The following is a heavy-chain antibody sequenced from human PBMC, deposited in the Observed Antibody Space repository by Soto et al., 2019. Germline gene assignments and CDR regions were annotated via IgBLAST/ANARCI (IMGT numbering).Heavy chain of an antibody. V-gene: IGHV3-30-3*01. CDR3: ARERSSGYFDY. CDR1: GFTFSSYA. CDR2: IAYDGSNK. Sequence: QVQLVESGGGVVQPGRSLRLSCAASGFTFSSYAMHWVRQAPGKGLEWVAGIAYDGSNKYYADSVKGRFTISRDNSKNTLYLQMNSLRAEDTAVYYCARERSSGYFDYWGQGTLVTVSS. D-gene: IGHD6-19*01. J-gene: IGHJ4*02.